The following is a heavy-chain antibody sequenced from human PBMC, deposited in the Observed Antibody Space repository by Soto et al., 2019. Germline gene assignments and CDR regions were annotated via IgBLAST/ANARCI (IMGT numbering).Heavy chain of an antibody. D-gene: IGHD3-10*01. CDR2: TYYRSKWYN. Sequence: SQTLSLTCAISGDSVSSNSAAWNWIRQSPSRGLEWLGRTYYRSKWYNDYAVSVKSRITINPDTSKNQFSLQLNSVTPEDTAVYYCARDLGTMVRGVITHYGMDVWGQGTTVTVSS. J-gene: IGHJ6*02. V-gene: IGHV6-1*01. CDR3: ARDLGTMVRGVITHYGMDV. CDR1: GDSVSSNSAA.